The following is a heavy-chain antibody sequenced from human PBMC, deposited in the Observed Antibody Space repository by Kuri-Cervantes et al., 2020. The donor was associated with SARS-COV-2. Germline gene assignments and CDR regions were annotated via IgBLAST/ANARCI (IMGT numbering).Heavy chain of an antibody. D-gene: IGHD3-22*01. J-gene: IGHJ4*02. Sequence: GSLRLCCTVSGGSISSSSYYWGWIRQPPGKGLEWIGSIYYSGSTYYNPSLKSRVTIPVDTSKNQFTLKLSSVTAADTAVYYCARQLLYDSSGYPEYYFDYWGQGTLVTVSS. CDR3: ARQLLYDSSGYPEYYFDY. CDR2: IYYSGST. CDR1: GGSISSSSYY. V-gene: IGHV4-39*01.